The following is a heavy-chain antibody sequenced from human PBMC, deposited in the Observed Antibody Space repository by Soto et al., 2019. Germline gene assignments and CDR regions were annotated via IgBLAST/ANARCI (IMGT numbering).Heavy chain of an antibody. CDR2: IYYSGST. Sequence: PSETLSLTCTVSGGSISSGGYYWSWIRQHPGKGLEWIGYIYYSGSTYYNPSLKSRVTISVDTSKNQFSLKLSSVTAAETAVYYCETHTGAGEWTNNWFDTWGQGTLVTVSS. V-gene: IGHV4-31*03. D-gene: IGHD7-27*01. J-gene: IGHJ5*02. CDR1: GGSISSGGYY. CDR3: ETHTGAGEWTNNWFDT.